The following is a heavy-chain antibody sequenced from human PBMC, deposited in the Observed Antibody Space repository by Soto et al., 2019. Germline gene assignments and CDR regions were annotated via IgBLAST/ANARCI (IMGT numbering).Heavy chain of an antibody. CDR1: GGSISSNSYF. Sequence: SETLSLTCTVSGGSISSNSYFWGWIRQPPGKGLEWIGSTQYSGSTYYNPSLKSRVTMSVDTSKNQFSLKLSSVTAADTAIYYCARHPGPDYWGQGTLVTVS. J-gene: IGHJ4*02. V-gene: IGHV4-39*01. CDR3: ARHPGPDY. CDR2: TQYSGST.